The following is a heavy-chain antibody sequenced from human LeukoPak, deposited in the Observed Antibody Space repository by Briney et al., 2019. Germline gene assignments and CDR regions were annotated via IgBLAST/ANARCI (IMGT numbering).Heavy chain of an antibody. CDR1: GGSINSYY. CDR3: AREVAAAGSRDFDY. Sequence: SETLSLTCTVSGGSINSYYWSWIRQPAGKGLEWIGRIYTSGSTNYNPSLKSRVTMSVDTSKNQFSLKLSSVTAADTAVYYCAREVAAAGSRDFDYWGQGTLVTVSS. J-gene: IGHJ4*02. V-gene: IGHV4-4*07. CDR2: IYTSGST. D-gene: IGHD6-13*01.